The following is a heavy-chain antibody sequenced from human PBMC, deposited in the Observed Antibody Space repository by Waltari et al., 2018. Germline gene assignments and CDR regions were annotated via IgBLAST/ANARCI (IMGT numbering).Heavy chain of an antibody. CDR3: ARPDRALARLVLNY. V-gene: IGHV1-69*01. J-gene: IGHJ4*02. D-gene: IGHD3-16*02. CDR2: IVPIFGTA. CDR1: GGAFSTFG. Sequence: QVQLVQSGAELKKPGSSVRVSCKASGGAFSTFGVGWVRQVPGQGLEWMGGIVPIFGTANYVKKFRDRVTMTADESTSTVYMELHSLRSDDTAVYYCARPDRALARLVLNYWGQGTLVTVSS.